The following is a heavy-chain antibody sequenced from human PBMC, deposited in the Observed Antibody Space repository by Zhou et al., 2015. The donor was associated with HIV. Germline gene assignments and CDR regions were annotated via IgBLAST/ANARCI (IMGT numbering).Heavy chain of an antibody. CDR2: IIPIFGTA. CDR3: ARGNRGSGSSGRRGMDV. V-gene: IGHV1-69*01. D-gene: IGHD3-10*01. J-gene: IGHJ6*02. Sequence: QVQLVQSGAEVKKPGSSVKVSCKTSGGTFSSYAISWVRQAPGQGLEWMGGIIPIFGTANYAQKFQGRVTITADESTSTAYMELSSLRSEDTAVYYCARGNRGSGSSGRRGMDVWGQGTTVTVSS. CDR1: GGTFSSYA.